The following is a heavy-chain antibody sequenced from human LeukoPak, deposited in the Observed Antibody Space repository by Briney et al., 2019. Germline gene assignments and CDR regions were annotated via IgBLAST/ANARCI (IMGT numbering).Heavy chain of an antibody. Sequence: SVKVSCKASGYTFTGYYMHWVRQAPGQGLEWVGGIIPMLERTNHAQKFQGRVTMTADESTSTAYMELSGLTSEDTAVYYCARDRRTYYTGSGSYYKVGRLDFWGQGTLITVSS. CDR3: ARDRRTYYTGSGSYYKVGRLDF. V-gene: IGHV1-69*13. CDR1: GYTFTGYY. D-gene: IGHD3-10*01. J-gene: IGHJ4*02. CDR2: IIPMLERT.